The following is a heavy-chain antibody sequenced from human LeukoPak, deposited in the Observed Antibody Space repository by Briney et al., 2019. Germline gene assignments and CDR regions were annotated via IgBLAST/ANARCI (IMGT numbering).Heavy chain of an antibody. CDR1: GFTFSSYS. V-gene: IGHV3-21*04. CDR2: ISSSGSTI. J-gene: IGHJ6*02. CDR3: ARDGAVSLYYFYAMDV. D-gene: IGHD3-16*01. Sequence: PGGSLRLSCAASGFTFSSYSMNWVRQAPGKGLEWVSSISSSGSTISYAGSVKGRFTISRDNAKNSLYLQMNSLRAEDTAVYYCARDGAVSLYYFYAMDVWGQGTTVTVAS.